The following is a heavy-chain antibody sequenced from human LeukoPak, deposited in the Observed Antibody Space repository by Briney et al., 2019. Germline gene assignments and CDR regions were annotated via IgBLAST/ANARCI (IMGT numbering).Heavy chain of an antibody. Sequence: GASVKVSCKVSGYTLTELSMHWVRQAPGKGLEWMGGFDPEDGETIYAQKFQGRVTMTEDTSTDTAYMELSSLRSEDTAVYYCATWGSSTSYKRDYYYYMDVWGKGTTVTVSS. CDR2: FDPEDGET. J-gene: IGHJ6*03. CDR3: ATWGSSTSYKRDYYYYMDV. V-gene: IGHV1-24*01. D-gene: IGHD2-2*01. CDR1: GYTLTELS.